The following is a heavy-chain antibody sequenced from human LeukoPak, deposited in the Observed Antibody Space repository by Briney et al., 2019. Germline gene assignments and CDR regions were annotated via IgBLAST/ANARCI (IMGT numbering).Heavy chain of an antibody. CDR2: IYYSGST. Sequence: SETLSLTCTVSGGSISSGGYYWGWIRQHPGKGLEWIGYIYYSGSTYYNPSLKSRVTISVDTSKNQFSLKLSSVTAADTAVYYCARGYDSSGYYFDYWGQGTLVTVSS. D-gene: IGHD3-22*01. V-gene: IGHV4-31*03. CDR3: ARGYDSSGYYFDY. J-gene: IGHJ4*02. CDR1: GGSISSGGYY.